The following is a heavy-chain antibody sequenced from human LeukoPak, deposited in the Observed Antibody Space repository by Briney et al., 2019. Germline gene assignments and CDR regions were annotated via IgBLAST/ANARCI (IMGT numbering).Heavy chain of an antibody. D-gene: IGHD1-26*01. Sequence: PSQTLSLTCTVSGGSISSGDYYWSWVRQPPGKRLEWIGYIYYSGSTYYNPSLKSRVTISVDTSKNQFSLKLSSVTAADTAVYYCARDQGSQVWGYFQHWGQGTLVTVSS. CDR3: ARDQGSQVWGYFQH. J-gene: IGHJ1*01. CDR2: IYYSGST. CDR1: GGSISSGDYY. V-gene: IGHV4-30-4*08.